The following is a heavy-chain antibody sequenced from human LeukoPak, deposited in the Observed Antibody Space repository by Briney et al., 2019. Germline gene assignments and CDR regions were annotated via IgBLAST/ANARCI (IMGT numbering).Heavy chain of an antibody. CDR2: INHSGST. Sequence: PSETLSPTCAVYGGSFSGYYWSWIRQPPGKGLEWIGEINHSGSTNYNPSLKSRVTISVDTSKNQFSLKLSSVTAADTAVYYCARAYGSGSSFDYWGQGTLVTVSS. V-gene: IGHV4-34*01. CDR1: GGSFSGYY. D-gene: IGHD3-10*01. CDR3: ARAYGSGSSFDY. J-gene: IGHJ4*02.